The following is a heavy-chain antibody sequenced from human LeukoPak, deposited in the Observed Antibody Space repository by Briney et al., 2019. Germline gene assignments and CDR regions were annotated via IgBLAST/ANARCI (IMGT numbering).Heavy chain of an antibody. CDR2: INHSGST. J-gene: IGHJ4*02. D-gene: IGHD4-17*01. Sequence: SQTLSLTCAVDGGSLSGYYWSWIRQPPGKGLEWIGEINHSGSTNYNPSLKSRVTISVDTSKNQFSLKLSSVTAADTAVYYCARGRYGDYVFPPKFFDYWGQGTLVTVSS. V-gene: IGHV4-34*01. CDR3: ARGRYGDYVFPPKFFDY. CDR1: GGSLSGYY.